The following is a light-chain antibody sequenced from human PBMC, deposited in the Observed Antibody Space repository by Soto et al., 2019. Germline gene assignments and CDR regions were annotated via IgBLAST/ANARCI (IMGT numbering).Light chain of an antibody. CDR3: QQYGTSPRT. CDR1: QSVSSNN. CDR2: GAS. Sequence: EIVLTQSPGTLSLSPGERATLSCRASQSVSSNNLAWYQQKLGRAPRLLISGASRRATGIPDRFSGSGSGTDFTLTITSLEPEDFAVYYCQQYGTSPRTFCQGTRLEIK. J-gene: IGKJ5*01. V-gene: IGKV3-20*01.